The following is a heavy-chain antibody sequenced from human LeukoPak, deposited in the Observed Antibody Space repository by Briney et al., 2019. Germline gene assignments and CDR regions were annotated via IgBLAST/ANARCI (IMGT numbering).Heavy chain of an antibody. V-gene: IGHV3-48*03. Sequence: PGGSLRLSCAASGFTFSSYEMNWVRQAPGKGLEWVSYISSSGSTIYYADSVKGRFTISRDNAKNSLCLQMNSLRAEDTAVYYCAREGREGYNLHFDYWGRGPLVTVSS. CDR2: ISSSGSTI. J-gene: IGHJ4*02. CDR1: GFTFSSYE. CDR3: AREGREGYNLHFDY. D-gene: IGHD5-24*01.